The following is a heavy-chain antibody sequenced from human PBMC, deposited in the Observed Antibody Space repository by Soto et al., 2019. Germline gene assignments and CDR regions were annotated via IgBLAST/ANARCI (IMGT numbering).Heavy chain of an antibody. J-gene: IGHJ4*02. CDR1: GGTFSSYA. D-gene: IGHD6-19*01. Sequence: QVQLVQSGAEVKKPGSSVKVSCKASGGTFSSYAISWVRQAPGQGLEWMGGIIPIFGTANYAQKFQGRVTITADESTSTAYMELSSLRSEDTAVYYCARVFGHLYSSGWSNFDYWGQGTLVTVSS. V-gene: IGHV1-69*01. CDR2: IIPIFGTA. CDR3: ARVFGHLYSSGWSNFDY.